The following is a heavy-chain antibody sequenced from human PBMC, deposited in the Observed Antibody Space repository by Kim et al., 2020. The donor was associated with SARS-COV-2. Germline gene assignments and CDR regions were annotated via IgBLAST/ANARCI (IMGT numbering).Heavy chain of an antibody. J-gene: IGHJ4*02. CDR3: ARHRSSIAAAGPYYFDY. Sequence: LKSRVTISVDTSKNQFSLKLSSVTAADTAVYYCARHRSSIAAAGPYYFDYWGQGTLVTVSS. V-gene: IGHV4-59*08. D-gene: IGHD6-13*01.